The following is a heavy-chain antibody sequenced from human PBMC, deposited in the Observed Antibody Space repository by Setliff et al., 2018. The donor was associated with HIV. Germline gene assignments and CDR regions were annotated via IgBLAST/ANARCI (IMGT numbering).Heavy chain of an antibody. J-gene: IGHJ4*02. CDR2: IFYSGHT. CDR3: AKGPRGLGLRYYFDY. V-gene: IGHV4-39*02. Sequence: SETLSLTCTVSGGSITRSSYYWAWIRQPPGKGLEWIGNIFYSGHTFYNPSLRSRVTMFADTSKNQFSLRLSPVTAADTAIYYCAKGPRGLGLRYYFDYWAQGSQVTVSS. CDR1: GGSITRSSYY. D-gene: IGHD3-10*01.